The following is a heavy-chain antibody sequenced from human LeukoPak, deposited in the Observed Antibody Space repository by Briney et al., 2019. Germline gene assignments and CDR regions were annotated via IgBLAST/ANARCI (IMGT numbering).Heavy chain of an antibody. CDR3: TTDSWELLDY. Sequence: GGSLRLSCAASGFTVSSNYMSWVRQAPGKGLEWVSVIYSGGSTYYADSVKGRFTISSDNSKNTLYLQMNSLKTEDTAVYYCTTDSWELLDYWGQGTLVTVSS. V-gene: IGHV3-53*01. CDR1: GFTVSSNY. J-gene: IGHJ4*02. D-gene: IGHD1-26*01. CDR2: IYSGGST.